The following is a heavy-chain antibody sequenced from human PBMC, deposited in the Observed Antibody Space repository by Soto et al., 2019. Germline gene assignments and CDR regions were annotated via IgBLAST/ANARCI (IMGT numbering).Heavy chain of an antibody. CDR3: ARVYGDCFDY. J-gene: IGHJ4*02. V-gene: IGHV4-39*07. CDR1: GGSISSSSYY. Sequence: SETLSLTCTVSGGSISSSSYYWGWIRQPPGKGLEWIGSIYYNVNTNYNPSLKSRVTISVDTSKNQFSLKLSSVTAADTAVYYCARVYGDCFDYWGQGTLVTVSS. D-gene: IGHD4-17*01. CDR2: IYYNVNT.